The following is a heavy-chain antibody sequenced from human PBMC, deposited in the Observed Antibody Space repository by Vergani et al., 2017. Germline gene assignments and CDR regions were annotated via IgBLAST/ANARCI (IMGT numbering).Heavy chain of an antibody. CDR1: GFRFREHG. Sequence: EVQLLESGGGSVQPGESLRLSCVASGFRFREHGMNWVRQAPGKGLEWVSGISGHDHRTLYAGSVKGRFIISRDASKNTLYLQMNSLRAEDTAVYYCAREYEEWLRYHYYDYMDVWGKGTTVTVSS. CDR3: AREYEEWLRYHYYDYMDV. J-gene: IGHJ6*03. V-gene: IGHV3-23*01. CDR2: ISGHDHRT. D-gene: IGHD6-19*01.